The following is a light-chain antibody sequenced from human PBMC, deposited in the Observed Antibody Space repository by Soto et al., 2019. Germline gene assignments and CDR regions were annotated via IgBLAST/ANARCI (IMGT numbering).Light chain of an antibody. J-gene: IGLJ1*01. CDR3: SSYTSSSPLYV. V-gene: IGLV2-14*01. CDR2: DVS. CDR1: SSDVGGYNY. Sequence: QSVLTQSASVSGSPGQSITISCTGTSSDVGGYNYVSWYQQHPGKAPKLMIYDVSNRPSGVSNRFSGSKSGNTASLTISGLQVEDEADYYCSSYTSSSPLYVFGTGTKVTVL.